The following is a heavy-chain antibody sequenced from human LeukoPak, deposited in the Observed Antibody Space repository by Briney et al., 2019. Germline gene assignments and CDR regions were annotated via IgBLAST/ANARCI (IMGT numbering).Heavy chain of an antibody. CDR1: GFTFSSYA. V-gene: IGHV3-23*01. CDR3: AKDYGGNSDAFDI. CDR2: IRGSGTRT. J-gene: IGHJ3*02. Sequence: GGSLRLSCAASGFTFSSYAMSWVRQAPGKGLEGVSCIRGSGTRTYYADSVKGRFTISSDNSKNTLYLQMNSLRAEDTALYSCAKDYGGNSDAFDIWGQGTVVTVSS. D-gene: IGHD4-23*01.